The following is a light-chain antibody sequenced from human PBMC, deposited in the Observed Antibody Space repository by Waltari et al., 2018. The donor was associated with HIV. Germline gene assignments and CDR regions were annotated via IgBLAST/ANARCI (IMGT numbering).Light chain of an antibody. V-gene: IGLV2-23*02. CDR2: EVS. CDR3: CSYAGSSTYV. Sequence: ISCTGTSSDVWSYNLVSWYQQHPGKAPKLMIYEVSKRPSGVSNRFSGSKSGNTASLTISGLQAEDEADYYCCSYAGSSTYVFGTGTKVTVL. CDR1: SSDVWSYNL. J-gene: IGLJ1*01.